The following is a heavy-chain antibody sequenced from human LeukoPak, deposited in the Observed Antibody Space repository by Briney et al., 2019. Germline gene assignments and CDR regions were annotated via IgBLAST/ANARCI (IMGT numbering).Heavy chain of an antibody. D-gene: IGHD2-2*01. CDR1: GGTSSSYA. CDR2: IIPIFGTA. CDR3: ARDLGSRYCSSTSCSDNNWFDP. J-gene: IGHJ5*02. Sequence: ASVKVSCKASGGTSSSYAISWVRQAPGQGLEWMGRIIPIFGTANYAQKFQGRVTITTDESTSTAYMELSSLRSEDTAVYYCARDLGSRYCSSTSCSDNNWFDPWGQGTLVTVSS. V-gene: IGHV1-69*05.